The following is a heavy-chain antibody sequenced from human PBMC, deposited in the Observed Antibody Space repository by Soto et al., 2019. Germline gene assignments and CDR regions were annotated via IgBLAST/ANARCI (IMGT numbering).Heavy chain of an antibody. Sequence: QGQLVQSGAEVKKPGDSVKVSCKAYGYNFTSDDINWVRQDTGQGLEWMGWMNHNSGNTGYAQKFQGRVTMTRNTSISTAYMELSSLRSEDTAVYYFAGERTGTTSMDCWGQGTTVTVSS. CDR3: AGERTGTTSMDC. V-gene: IGHV1-8*01. J-gene: IGHJ6*02. D-gene: IGHD1-1*01. CDR2: MNHNSGNT. CDR1: GYNFTSDD.